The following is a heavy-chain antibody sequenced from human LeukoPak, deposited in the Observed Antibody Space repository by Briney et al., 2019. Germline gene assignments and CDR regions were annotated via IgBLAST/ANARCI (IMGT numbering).Heavy chain of an antibody. CDR3: AREGPSVIAEPDTNYFDY. CDR1: GFTFSNYY. D-gene: IGHD6-13*01. CDR2: ISSSGSYK. V-gene: IGHV3-11*05. Sequence: GGSLRLSCAVSGFTFSNYYMSWIRQAPGKGLEWVSYISSSGSYKSYTDSVKGRFTISRDNAKHSLNLQMNSLRAEDTAVYYCAREGPSVIAEPDTNYFDYWGQGTLVTVSS. J-gene: IGHJ4*02.